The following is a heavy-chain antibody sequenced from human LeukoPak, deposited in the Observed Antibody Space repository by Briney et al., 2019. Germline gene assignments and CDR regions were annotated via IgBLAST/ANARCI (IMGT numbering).Heavy chain of an antibody. CDR2: INHSGST. J-gene: IGHJ4*02. Sequence: SETLSLTCAVYGGSFNGYYWSWIRQPPGKGLEWIGEINHSGSTNYNPSLKSRVTISVDTSKNQFSLKLSSVTAADTAVYYCARGRAATDYWGQGTLVTVSS. CDR3: ARGRAATDY. V-gene: IGHV4-34*01. CDR1: GGSFNGYY. D-gene: IGHD6-13*01.